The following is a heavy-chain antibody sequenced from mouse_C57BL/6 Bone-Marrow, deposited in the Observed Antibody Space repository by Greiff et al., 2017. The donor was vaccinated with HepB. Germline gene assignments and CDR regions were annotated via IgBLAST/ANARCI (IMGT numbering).Heavy chain of an antibody. CDR3: ARHYGSLYAMDY. CDR1: GFTFSDYY. D-gene: IGHD1-1*01. CDR2: ISNGGGST. J-gene: IGHJ4*01. Sequence: DVMLVESGGGLVQPGGSLKLSCAASGFTFSDYYMYWVRQTPEKRLEWVAYISNGGGSTYYPDTVKGRFTISRDNAKNTLYLQMSRLKSEDTAMYYCARHYGSLYAMDYWGQGTSVTVSS. V-gene: IGHV5-12*01.